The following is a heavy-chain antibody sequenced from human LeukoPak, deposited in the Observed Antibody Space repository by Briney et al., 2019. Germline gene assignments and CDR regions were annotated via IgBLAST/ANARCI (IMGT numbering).Heavy chain of an antibody. CDR3: ASTVGGPPGY. J-gene: IGHJ4*02. V-gene: IGHV1-46*01. Sequence: ASVKVSCKASGYTFTNYYMHWVRQAPGQGLEWMGIINPSGGSTTYAQKFQGRLSMTRDTSTSTVYMELSSPRSEDTAVYYCASTVGGPPGYWGQGTLVTVSS. D-gene: IGHD1-26*01. CDR1: GYTFTNYY. CDR2: INPSGGST.